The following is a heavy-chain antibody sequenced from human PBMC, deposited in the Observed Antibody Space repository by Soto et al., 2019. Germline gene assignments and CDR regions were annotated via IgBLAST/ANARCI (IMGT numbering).Heavy chain of an antibody. CDR2: INYSGT. CDR1: GGSISSDY. Sequence: QVQLQESGPGLVKPSETLSLTCTVSGGSISSDYWSWIRQSPGKGLEWIGYINYSGTNYNPSLKSRVTISLDTSKNQFSLKLYSVTAADTAVYYCARLGVAATGISYWYFDLWGRGTLVTVSS. D-gene: IGHD6-13*01. J-gene: IGHJ2*01. V-gene: IGHV4-59*08. CDR3: ARLGVAATGISYWYFDL.